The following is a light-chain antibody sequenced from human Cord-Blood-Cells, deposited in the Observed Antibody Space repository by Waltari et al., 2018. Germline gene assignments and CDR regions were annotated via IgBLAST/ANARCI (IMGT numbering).Light chain of an antibody. CDR1: QSVSSY. Sequence: EIVLTQSPATLSLSPGERATLSCRASQSVSSYLAWYQQKPGQAPRLLIYDASNRATGIPAKCSGGGSGTDFTLTISSLVPADFAVYYCQQRSNWPLTFGGGTKLEIK. CDR2: DAS. V-gene: IGKV3-11*01. J-gene: IGKJ4*01. CDR3: QQRSNWPLT.